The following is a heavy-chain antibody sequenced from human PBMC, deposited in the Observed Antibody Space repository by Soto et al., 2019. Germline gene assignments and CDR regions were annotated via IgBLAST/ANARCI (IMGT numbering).Heavy chain of an antibody. V-gene: IGHV4-34*01. D-gene: IGHD3-10*01. CDR2: INHSGST. Sequence: PSETLSLTCAVYGGSFSGYYWSWIRQPPGKGLEWIGEINHSGSTNYNPSLKSRATISVDTSKNQFSLKLSSVTAADTAVYYCAAATTLLWFGELPTFDYWGQGTLVTVSS. J-gene: IGHJ4*02. CDR3: AAATTLLWFGELPTFDY. CDR1: GGSFSGYY.